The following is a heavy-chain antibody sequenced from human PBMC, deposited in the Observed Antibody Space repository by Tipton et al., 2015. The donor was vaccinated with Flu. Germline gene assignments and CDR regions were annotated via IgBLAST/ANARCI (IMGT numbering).Heavy chain of an antibody. Sequence: GLVKPSETLSLTCSVSGDSITGYYWNWIRQPPGRGLEWIGYVHHSGSTNFNPSLRSRVSISEDASKNQISLRVNSVTAADTAMYFCARGYKGASTWSGIFDSWGQGALVTVSS. J-gene: IGHJ4*02. D-gene: IGHD3-3*01. CDR2: VHHSGST. V-gene: IGHV4-59*01. CDR3: ARGYKGASTWSGIFDS. CDR1: GDSITGYY.